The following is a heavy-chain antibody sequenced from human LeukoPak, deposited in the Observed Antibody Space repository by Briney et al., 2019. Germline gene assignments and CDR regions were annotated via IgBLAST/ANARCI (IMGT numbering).Heavy chain of an antibody. CDR3: ASQKGRIAVAVDY. D-gene: IGHD6-19*01. J-gene: IGHJ4*02. CDR2: ISSSGSTI. CDR1: GFTFSSYE. Sequence: GGSLRLSCAASGFTFSSYEMNWVRQAPGKGPEWVSYISSSGSTIYYADSVKGRFTISRDNAKNSLYLQMNSLRAEDTAVYYCASQKGRIAVAVDYWGQGTLVTVSS. V-gene: IGHV3-48*03.